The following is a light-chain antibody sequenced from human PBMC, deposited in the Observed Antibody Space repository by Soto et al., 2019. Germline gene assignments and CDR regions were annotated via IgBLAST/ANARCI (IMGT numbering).Light chain of an antibody. CDR1: STDVGDSNH. Sequence: QSALTQPASVSGSPGQSITISCTGTSTDVGDSNHVSWYQHHPGKAPKLIIYEVSYRPSEVSNRFSGSKSAYTASLTISGLQAEDEADYYCNSQTTSGIRVFGTGTKVTVL. CDR2: EVS. J-gene: IGLJ1*01. CDR3: NSQTTSGIRV. V-gene: IGLV2-14*01.